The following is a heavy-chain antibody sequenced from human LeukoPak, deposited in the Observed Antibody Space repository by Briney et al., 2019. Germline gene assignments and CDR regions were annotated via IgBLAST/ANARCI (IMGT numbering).Heavy chain of an antibody. Sequence: XETXXXXXXVSGGSISSXXXXXIRXXPGKGXXXXXXIYYSGSTNYTPSLKSRVTISVDTSKNHFSLKLSSVTAADTAVYYCARHTSSSFHPTFDYWGQGTLVTVSS. V-gene: IGHV4-59*08. CDR1: GGSISSXX. D-gene: IGHD6-13*01. J-gene: IGHJ4*02. CDR2: IYYSGST. CDR3: ARHTSSSFHPTFDY.